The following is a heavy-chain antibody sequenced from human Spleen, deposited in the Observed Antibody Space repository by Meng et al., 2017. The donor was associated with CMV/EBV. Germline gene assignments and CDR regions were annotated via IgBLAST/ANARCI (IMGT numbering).Heavy chain of an antibody. J-gene: IGHJ5*02. Sequence: LQQSGQGLVTSFQNPSPTCATSGDSVSGNSGAWNWIRQFPSSGLEWLGRIYYRSKWYNHNVVSVTSRIPITPYASTNKYSLQLNSVTPAAAAVYYCARDYYVCGRGQWFDPWGQGTLVTVSS. D-gene: IGHD3-16*01. CDR3: ARDYYVCGRGQWFDP. V-gene: IGHV6-1*02. CDR1: GDSVSGNSGA. CDR2: IYYRSKWYN.